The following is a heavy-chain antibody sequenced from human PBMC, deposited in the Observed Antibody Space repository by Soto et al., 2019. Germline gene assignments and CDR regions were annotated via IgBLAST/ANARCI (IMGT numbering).Heavy chain of an antibody. CDR1: GFTFSSYA. CDR2: ISGSGGST. Sequence: GGSPRLSSAASGFTFSSYAMSWVRQAPGKGLEWVSAISGSGGSTYYADSVKGRFTISRDNSKNTLYLQMNSLRAEDTAVYYCAKDPPQRYDFWSGYYDSNFWFDPWGQGTLVTVSS. CDR3: AKDPPQRYDFWSGYYDSNFWFDP. V-gene: IGHV3-23*01. J-gene: IGHJ5*02. D-gene: IGHD3-3*01.